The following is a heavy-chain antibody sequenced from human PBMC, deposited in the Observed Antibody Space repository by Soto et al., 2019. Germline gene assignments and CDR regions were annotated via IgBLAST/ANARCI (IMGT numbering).Heavy chain of an antibody. CDR3: ARVEMAIAARPLFSFDY. CDR1: GGSISSGGYY. V-gene: IGHV4-31*03. Sequence: SETLSLTCTVSGGSISSGGYYWSWIRQHPGKGLEWIGYIYYSGSTYYNPSLKSRVTISVDTSKNQFSLKLSSVTAADTAVYYCARVEMAIAARPLFSFDYWGQGTLVTVSS. D-gene: IGHD6-6*01. CDR2: IYYSGST. J-gene: IGHJ4*02.